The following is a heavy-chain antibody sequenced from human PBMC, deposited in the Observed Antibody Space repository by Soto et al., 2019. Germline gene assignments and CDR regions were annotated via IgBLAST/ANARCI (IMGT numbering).Heavy chain of an antibody. CDR1: GGSFSGYY. CDR3: SRRPLQEVAAPGPYYYDSSFPLYFDS. Sequence: QVQLQQWGAGLLKPSETLSLTCAVYGGSFSGYYWSWIRQPPGKGLEWIGEINHSGSTNYNPSLKSRVTISVDTSNNQFSLKRSSVTAADTAVYYCSRRPLQEVAAPGPYYYDSSFPLYFDSWGQGTLVTVSS. CDR2: INHSGST. J-gene: IGHJ4*02. V-gene: IGHV4-34*01. D-gene: IGHD3-22*01.